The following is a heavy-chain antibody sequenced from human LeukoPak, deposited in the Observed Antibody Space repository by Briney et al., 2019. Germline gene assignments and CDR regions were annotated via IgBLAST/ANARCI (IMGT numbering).Heavy chain of an antibody. CDR2: ISSSSSTI. CDR1: GFTFSSYG. J-gene: IGHJ4*02. V-gene: IGHV3-48*04. D-gene: IGHD6-19*01. Sequence: PGRSLRLSCAASGFTFSSYGMHWVRQAPGKGLEWVSYISSSSSTIYYADSVKGRFTIARDNAKNSLYLQMNSLRAEDTAVYYCAREDGSGRRTYFDYWGQGTLVTVSS. CDR3: AREDGSGRRTYFDY.